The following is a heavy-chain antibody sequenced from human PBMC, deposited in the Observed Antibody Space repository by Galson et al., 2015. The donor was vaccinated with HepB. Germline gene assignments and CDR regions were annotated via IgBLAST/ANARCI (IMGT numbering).Heavy chain of an antibody. CDR1: GFSLSTNLMC. J-gene: IGHJ6*02. CDR3: ARSISGTTWYYGMDV. Sequence: PALVKPTQTLTMTCTFSGFSLSTNLMCVNWIRQPPGKALEWLARIGWEDDKYYSTSLKTRLTISKDTSKNQVVLKMTNMDPVDTATYYCARSISGTTWYYGMDVWGQGTTVTVSS. V-gene: IGHV2-70*11. D-gene: IGHD1-20*01. CDR2: IGWEDDK.